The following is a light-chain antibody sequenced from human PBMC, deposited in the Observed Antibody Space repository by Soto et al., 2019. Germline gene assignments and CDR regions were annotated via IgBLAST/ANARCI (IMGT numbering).Light chain of an antibody. V-gene: IGKV3-20*01. CDR1: QSVSSGY. J-gene: IGKJ2*01. CDR3: QQYGSSPYT. Sequence: EIVLTQSPGTLYLSPGERATLSCRASQSVSSGYLAWYQQKPGQAPRLLLFGASNRTTGILDRFSGSGSGTDFTLTISRLEPEDFAVYSCQQYGSSPYTFGQGTKLEI. CDR2: GAS.